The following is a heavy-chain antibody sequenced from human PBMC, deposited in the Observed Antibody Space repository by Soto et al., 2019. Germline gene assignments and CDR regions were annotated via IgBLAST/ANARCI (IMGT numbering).Heavy chain of an antibody. J-gene: IGHJ6*02. CDR2: ISYDGSNK. Sequence: GGSLRLSCASSGFTFSTCGMHWVRQAPGKGLEWVAVISYDGSNKYYAESVKGRFTISRDNSKNTLYLQMNSLRAEDTAVYYCAKAVGYCSSTSCRDYYYYYGMDVWGQGTTVTVSS. V-gene: IGHV3-30*18. D-gene: IGHD2-2*01. CDR3: AKAVGYCSSTSCRDYYYYYGMDV. CDR1: GFTFSTCG.